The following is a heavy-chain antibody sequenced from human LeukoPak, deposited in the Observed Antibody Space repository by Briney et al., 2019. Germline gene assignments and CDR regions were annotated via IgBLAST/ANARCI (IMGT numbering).Heavy chain of an antibody. CDR3: ARAAYYRFDY. D-gene: IGHD1-26*01. CDR1: GFTFSSYW. Sequence: GGSLRLSCAASGFTFSSYWVHWVRQAPGKGLEWVARINSDGSTINHADSVGGRFTISRDNAENTLYLQMSSLRAEDTAIYFCARAAYYRFDYWGQGTLVTVSS. CDR2: INSDGSTI. V-gene: IGHV3-74*01. J-gene: IGHJ4*02.